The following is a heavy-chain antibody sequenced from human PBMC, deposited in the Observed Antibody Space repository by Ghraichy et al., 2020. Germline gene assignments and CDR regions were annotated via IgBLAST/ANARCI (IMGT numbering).Heavy chain of an antibody. J-gene: IGHJ6*03. CDR1: GGSISSGGYS. CDR3: ARRTGKNYYYYMDV. Sequence: SLNISCAVSGGSISSGGYSWSWIRQPPGKGLEWIGYIYYSGSTYYNPSLTSRVTISVDTSKNQFSLKLSSVTAADTAVYYCARRTGKNYYYYMDVWGKGTTVTVYS. CDR2: IYYSGST. V-gene: IGHV4-30-4*07. D-gene: IGHD1-1*01.